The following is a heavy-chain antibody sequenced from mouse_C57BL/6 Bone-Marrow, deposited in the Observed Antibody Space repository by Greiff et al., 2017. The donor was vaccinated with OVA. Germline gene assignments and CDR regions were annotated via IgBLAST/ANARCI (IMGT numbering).Heavy chain of an antibody. CDR3: TRLIRQGDYYAMDY. CDR2: IRNKANNHAT. CDR1: GFTFSDAW. D-gene: IGHD2-12*01. Sequence: DVHLVESGGGLVQPGGSMKLSCAASGFTFSDAWMDWVRQSPEKGLEWVAEIRNKANNHATYYAESVKGRFTISRDDSKSSVYLQMNSLRAEDTGIYYCTRLIRQGDYYAMDYWGQGTSVTVSS. V-gene: IGHV6-6*01. J-gene: IGHJ4*01.